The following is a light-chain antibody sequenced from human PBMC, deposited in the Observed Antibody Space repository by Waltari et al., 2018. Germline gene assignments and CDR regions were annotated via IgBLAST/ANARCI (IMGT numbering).Light chain of an antibody. J-gene: IGLJ2*01. V-gene: IGLV1-51*01. CDR1: RSNLGNNF. Sequence: QSVLTQPPSVSAAPGQKVTLSCPGTRSNLGNNFVSWYQQLPGTAPKLLIYDNNKRPSGIPDRFSGSKSGTSATLGITGLQTGDEADYYCGTWDTDLSVVFGGGTKLTVL. CDR3: GTWDTDLSVV. CDR2: DNN.